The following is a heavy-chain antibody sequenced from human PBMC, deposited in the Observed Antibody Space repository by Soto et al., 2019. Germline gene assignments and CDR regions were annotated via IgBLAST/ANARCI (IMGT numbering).Heavy chain of an antibody. Sequence: QVQLQESGPGLVKPSGTLSLTCAVSGDSVSSPYYWCWVRQPPGKGLEWIGEVFHTGTTSYNPSLRSRVTISMDKSINHFSLDLSSVSAADTAVYYCARSAGWYAVHSWGPGTLVSVSS. CDR1: GDSVSSPYY. J-gene: IGHJ4*02. CDR2: VFHTGTT. CDR3: ARSAGWYAVHS. D-gene: IGHD6-19*01. V-gene: IGHV4-4*02.